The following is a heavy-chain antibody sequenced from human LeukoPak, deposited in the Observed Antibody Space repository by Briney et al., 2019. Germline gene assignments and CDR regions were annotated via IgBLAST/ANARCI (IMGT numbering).Heavy chain of an antibody. CDR2: ISGSGDST. Sequence: TGGSLRLSCAASGLTFITSALNWVRQGPGKGLDWVSGISGSGDSTYYADSVKGRFTISRDSSNNTLFLQINSLRAADTAAYYCAKGRSADITAAINYWGQGTLVTVSS. D-gene: IGHD6-25*01. J-gene: IGHJ4*02. CDR1: GLTFITSA. V-gene: IGHV3-23*01. CDR3: AKGRSADITAAINY.